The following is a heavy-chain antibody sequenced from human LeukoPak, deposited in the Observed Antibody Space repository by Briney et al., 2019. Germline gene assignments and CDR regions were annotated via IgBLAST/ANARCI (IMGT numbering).Heavy chain of an antibody. CDR1: GGSITSYY. CDR2: IYYSGST. J-gene: IGHJ5*02. D-gene: IGHD4-23*01. V-gene: IGHV4-59*01. CDR3: ARDLRWGYNWFDP. Sequence: SETLSLTCTVSGGSITSYYWSWIRQPPGKGLEWIGYIYYSGSTNYNPSLKSRVTISVDTSKNQFSLKLSSVTAADTAVYYCARDLRWGYNWFDPWGQGTLVTVSS.